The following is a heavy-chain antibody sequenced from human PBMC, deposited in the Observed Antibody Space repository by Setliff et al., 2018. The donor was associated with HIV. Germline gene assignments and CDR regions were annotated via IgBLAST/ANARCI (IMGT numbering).Heavy chain of an antibody. CDR1: GGSFRSFA. V-gene: IGHV1-69*13. Sequence: PVKVSCKASGGSFRSFAITWVRQAPGQRLEWMGTIIPIFGTTNSAQKFQGRVTFTAEESTSTAYMDLSSLRSEDTAVYYCARGGNWTPLDYWGQGTLVTVSS. J-gene: IGHJ4*02. D-gene: IGHD1-20*01. CDR2: IIPIFGTT. CDR3: ARGGNWTPLDY.